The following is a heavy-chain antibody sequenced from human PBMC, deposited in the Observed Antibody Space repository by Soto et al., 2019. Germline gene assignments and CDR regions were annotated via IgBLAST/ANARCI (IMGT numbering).Heavy chain of an antibody. CDR1: GFTFTDSG. D-gene: IGHD6-19*01. Sequence: QVQLLESGGGVVQPGRSLRLSCAASGFTFTDSGMHWVRQTPGKGLEWVAFVSYDGSATSYADSVKGRFTISRDISTNTLFLQMNSLRPEDTAVYYCVKDKDGESGWPDNFDYWGQGTLVTVSS. CDR2: VSYDGSAT. V-gene: IGHV3-30*18. CDR3: VKDKDGESGWPDNFDY. J-gene: IGHJ4*02.